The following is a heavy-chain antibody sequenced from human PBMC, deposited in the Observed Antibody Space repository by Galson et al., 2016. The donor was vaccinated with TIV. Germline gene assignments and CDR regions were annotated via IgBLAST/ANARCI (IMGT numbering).Heavy chain of an antibody. CDR1: GGSVSSSTYF. V-gene: IGHV4-39*01. J-gene: IGHJ4*02. D-gene: IGHD3-16*02. CDR3: ARRGPWSFYFDF. Sequence: SETLSLTCTVSGGSVSSSTYFWAWVRQPPGEGLEWIGTVYYDGTTYTNPSLKSPVTLSVDSSKNQISLKLSSVTAADTAIYFCARRGPWSFYFDFWGQGTLVTVSS. CDR2: VYYDGTT.